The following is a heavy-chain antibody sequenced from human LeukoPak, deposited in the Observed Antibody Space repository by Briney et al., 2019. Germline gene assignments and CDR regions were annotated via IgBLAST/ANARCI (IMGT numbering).Heavy chain of an antibody. CDR1: GYTFSNYN. V-gene: IGHV1-46*01. J-gene: IGHJ4*02. Sequence: GASVKVSCKASGYTFSNYNIHWLRQAPGQGLEWMGIVNPSGDSTNYAQNFQGRVTMTGDTSTSTVYMELSSLRSEDTAVYYCARVGPLLRYFDWSSPLDYWGQGTLVTVSS. CDR2: VNPSGDST. CDR3: ARVGPLLRYFDWSSPLDY. D-gene: IGHD3-9*01.